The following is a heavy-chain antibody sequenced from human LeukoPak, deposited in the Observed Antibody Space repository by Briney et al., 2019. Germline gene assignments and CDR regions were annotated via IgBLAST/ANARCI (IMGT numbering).Heavy chain of an antibody. Sequence: SQTLSLTCAISGDSVSSNSAAWSWIRLSPSRGLEWLGRTYYRSKWYNDYAVSVRSRITINPDTSKDLFSLQLNSVTPEDTAEYYCATTVETGDAFDIWGPGTRVTVSS. J-gene: IGHJ3*02. CDR3: ATTVETGDAFDI. CDR1: GDSVSSNSAA. D-gene: IGHD1-1*01. V-gene: IGHV6-1*01. CDR2: TYYRSKWYN.